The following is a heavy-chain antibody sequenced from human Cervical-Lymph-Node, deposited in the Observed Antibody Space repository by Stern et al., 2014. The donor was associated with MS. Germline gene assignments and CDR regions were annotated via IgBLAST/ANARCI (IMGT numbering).Heavy chain of an antibody. V-gene: IGHV5-51*03. J-gene: IGHJ5*02. D-gene: IGHD6-13*01. CDR3: ARTRYSSSWYTFDP. CDR1: GYSFTSYY. CDR2: IQPGDSET. Sequence: EVQLEESGAEVKKPGESLKISCTGSGYSFTSYYILWVRHVPGKGLEWMGIIQPGDSETRYSPSFQGQVTISPDKSINTAYLQWRSLKASDTAMYYCARTRYSSSWYTFDPWGQGTLVTVSS.